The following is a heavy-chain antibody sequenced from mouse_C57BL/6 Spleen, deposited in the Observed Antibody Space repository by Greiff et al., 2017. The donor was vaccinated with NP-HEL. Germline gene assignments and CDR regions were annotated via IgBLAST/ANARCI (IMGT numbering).Heavy chain of an antibody. CDR2: IYPGDGDT. Sequence: QVQLQPSGAELVKPGASVKISCKASGYAFSSYWMNWVKQRPGKGLEWIGQIYPGDGDTNYNGKFKGKATLTADKSSSTAYMQLSSLTSEDSAVYFCASGGYDPWFAYWGQGTLVTVSA. CDR3: ASGGYDPWFAY. J-gene: IGHJ3*01. CDR1: GYAFSSYW. D-gene: IGHD2-2*01. V-gene: IGHV1-80*01.